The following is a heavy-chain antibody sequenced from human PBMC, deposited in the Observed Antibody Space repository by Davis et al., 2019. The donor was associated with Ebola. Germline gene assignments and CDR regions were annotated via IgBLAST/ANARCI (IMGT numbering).Heavy chain of an antibody. V-gene: IGHV3-30*18. J-gene: IGHJ4*02. Sequence: GESLKISCAASGFTFSWFGMHWVRQAPGKGLEWVAMISHDGSNKYYADSVKGRFTISRDNSKNTLYLQMNSLRAEDTAVYYCAKDYFDYWGQGTLVTVSS. CDR2: ISHDGSNK. CDR3: AKDYFDY. CDR1: GFTFSWFG.